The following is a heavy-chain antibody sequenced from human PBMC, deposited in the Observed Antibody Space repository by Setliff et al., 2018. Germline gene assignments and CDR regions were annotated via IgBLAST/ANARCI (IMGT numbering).Heavy chain of an antibody. D-gene: IGHD1-7*01. CDR1: GYTFTNYA. J-gene: IGHJ4*02. CDR2: INAGTGNT. Sequence: ASVKVSCKASGYTFTNYAMHWVRQAPGQRLEWMGWINAGTGNTKYSQKFQGRVTMTRNTSISTAYMELSSLRSEDTAVYYCARQDNWNYVLRSWGQGTLVTVSS. CDR3: ARQDNWNYVLRS. V-gene: IGHV1-3*01.